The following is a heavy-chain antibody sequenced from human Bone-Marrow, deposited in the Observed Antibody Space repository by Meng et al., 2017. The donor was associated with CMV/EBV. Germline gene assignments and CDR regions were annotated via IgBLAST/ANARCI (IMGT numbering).Heavy chain of an antibody. CDR2: VNPSSGDT. Sequence: ASVKVSCKASGFTFSDYYMHWIRQAPGQGLEWMGGVNPSSGDTNSAENFQGRITMTRDTSINTAFMELSRLTSDDTAMYYCARMMVVGGRTFFDNWGQGPLVTVSS. CDR1: GFTFSDYY. J-gene: IGHJ4*02. V-gene: IGHV1-2*02. CDR3: ARMMVVGGRTFFDN. D-gene: IGHD3-22*01.